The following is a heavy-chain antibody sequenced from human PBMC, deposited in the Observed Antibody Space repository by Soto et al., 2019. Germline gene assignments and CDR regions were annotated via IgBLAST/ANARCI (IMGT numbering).Heavy chain of an antibody. Sequence: GGSLRLSCAASGFTFSTYAMNWVRQAPGKGLEWVSGISGSGDSTYYADSVKGRFTVSRDNSKNTLYLQMNSLRAEDTAVYYCAIAPFTKSAYFQHWGQGTLVTVSS. CDR1: GFTFSTYA. D-gene: IGHD2-8*01. CDR2: ISGSGDST. V-gene: IGHV3-23*01. J-gene: IGHJ1*01. CDR3: AIAPFTKSAYFQH.